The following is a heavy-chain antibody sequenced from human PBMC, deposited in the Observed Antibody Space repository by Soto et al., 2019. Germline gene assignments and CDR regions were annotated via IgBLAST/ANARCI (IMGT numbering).Heavy chain of an antibody. V-gene: IGHV4-59*01. Sequence: QVQLQESGPGLVKPSETLSLTCTVSGGSISSYYWSWIRQPPGKGLEWIGYIYYSGSTNYNPSLKSRVTISVDTSKNHFSLKLSSVTAADTAVYYCARDNGYSYGYTLDHWGQGTLVTVSS. CDR3: ARDNGYSYGYTLDH. CDR1: GGSISSYY. J-gene: IGHJ4*02. CDR2: IYYSGST. D-gene: IGHD5-18*01.